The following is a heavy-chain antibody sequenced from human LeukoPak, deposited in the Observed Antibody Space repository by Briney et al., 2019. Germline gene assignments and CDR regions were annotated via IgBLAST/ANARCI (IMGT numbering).Heavy chain of an antibody. J-gene: IGHJ4*02. CDR2: ISAYNGNT. D-gene: IGHD3-22*01. Sequence: ASVKVSCKASGGTFSSYAISWVRQAPGQGLEWMGWISAYNGNTNYAQKLQGRVTMTTDTSTSTAYMELRSLRSDDTAVYYCARLSSGYFVDYWGQGTLVTVSS. CDR3: ARLSSGYFVDY. V-gene: IGHV1-18*01. CDR1: GGTFSSYA.